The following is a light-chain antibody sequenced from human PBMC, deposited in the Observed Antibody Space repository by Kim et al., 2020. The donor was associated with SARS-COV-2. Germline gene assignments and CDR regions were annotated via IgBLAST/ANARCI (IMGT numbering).Light chain of an antibody. Sequence: SPGERATLYCMASQSVSSSYLAWYQQKPGQAPRLLIYGASSRATGIPDRFSGSGSGTDFTLTISRLEPEDFALYYCQQYGSSPLTFGGGTKVDIK. CDR3: QQYGSSPLT. CDR2: GAS. CDR1: QSVSSSY. V-gene: IGKV3-20*01. J-gene: IGKJ4*01.